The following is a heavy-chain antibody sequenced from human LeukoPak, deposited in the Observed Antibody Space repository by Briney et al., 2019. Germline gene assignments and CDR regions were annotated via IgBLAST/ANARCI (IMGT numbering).Heavy chain of an antibody. D-gene: IGHD6-19*01. V-gene: IGHV3-74*01. CDR1: GFTFSSYW. J-gene: IGHJ3*02. CDR3: ARQAVAGREDAFDI. Sequence: GGSLRLSCAASGFTFSSYWMHWVRQAPGKGLVWVSRINSDGSSTSYADSVKGRFTMSRDNAKNTLNLQMNSLRAEDTAVYYCARQAVAGREDAFDIWGQGTMVTVSS. CDR2: INSDGSST.